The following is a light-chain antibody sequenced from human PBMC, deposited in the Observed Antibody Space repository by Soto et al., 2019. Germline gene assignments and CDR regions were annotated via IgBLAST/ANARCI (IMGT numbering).Light chain of an antibody. V-gene: IGLV2-8*01. Sequence: QSALTQPPSASGSPGQSVTISCTGTSSDVGGYNYVSWYQQYPGRAPKLMIYEVTKRPSGVPDRFSGSKSGNTASLTVSGLQAEDEADYYCSSCAASKNFYFVFGGGTKLTVL. CDR1: SSDVGGYNY. CDR3: SSCAASKNFYFV. J-gene: IGLJ3*02. CDR2: EVT.